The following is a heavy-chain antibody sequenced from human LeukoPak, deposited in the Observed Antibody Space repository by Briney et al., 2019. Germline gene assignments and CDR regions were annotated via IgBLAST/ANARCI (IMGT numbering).Heavy chain of an antibody. D-gene: IGHD3-9*01. Sequence: SETLSLTCVVSGGSISDTNYWSWVRQSPGKGLEWIGEIFHTGRSNSNPSLKSRAALSVDKSKNQFSLKMNSVTAADTAMHYCARANFDTLTGWGHFDSWGQGTLVTVSS. CDR2: IFHTGRS. J-gene: IGHJ4*02. CDR3: ARANFDTLTGWGHFDS. V-gene: IGHV4/OR15-8*01. CDR1: GGSISDTNY.